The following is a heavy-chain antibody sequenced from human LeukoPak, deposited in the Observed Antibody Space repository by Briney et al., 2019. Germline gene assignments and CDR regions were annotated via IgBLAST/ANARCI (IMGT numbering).Heavy chain of an antibody. CDR1: GYTFTSYG. CDR2: ISAYNGNT. J-gene: IGHJ4*02. D-gene: IGHD4-17*01. Sequence: ASVKVSCKASGYTFTSYGISWVRQAPGQGLKWMEWISAYNGNTNYAQKLQGRVTMTTDTSTSTAYMELRSLRSDDTAVYYCARLQMTTVTSYFDYWGQGTLVTVSS. V-gene: IGHV1-18*01. CDR3: ARLQMTTVTSYFDY.